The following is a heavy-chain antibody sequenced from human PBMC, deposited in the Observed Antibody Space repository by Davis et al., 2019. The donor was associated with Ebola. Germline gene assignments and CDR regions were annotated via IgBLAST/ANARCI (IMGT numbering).Heavy chain of an antibody. CDR3: AREGTVTPLDY. V-gene: IGHV4-4*02. J-gene: IGHJ4*02. D-gene: IGHD4-17*01. CDR1: GGSISSSNW. CDR2: IYHSGST. Sequence: GSLRLSCAVSGGSISSSNWWSWVRQPPGKGLEWIGEIYHSGSTNYNPSLKSRVTISVDTSRNQFSLKLSSVTAADTAVYYCAREGTVTPLDYWGQGTLVTVSS.